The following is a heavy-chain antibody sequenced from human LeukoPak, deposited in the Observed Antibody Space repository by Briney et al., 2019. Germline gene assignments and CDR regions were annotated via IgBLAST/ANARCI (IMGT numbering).Heavy chain of an antibody. D-gene: IGHD3-22*01. CDR3: AKDGSSSSTYYFYFDY. Sequence: GGSLRLSCAASGFTFSTYAMSWVRQAPGKGLEWVSAISGRGDSTYYADSVKGRFTISRDYSKNTLYLQMNSLRAEDTAVYYCAKDGSSSSTYYFYFDYWGQGTLVTVSS. CDR1: GFTFSTYA. V-gene: IGHV3-23*01. CDR2: ISGRGDST. J-gene: IGHJ4*02.